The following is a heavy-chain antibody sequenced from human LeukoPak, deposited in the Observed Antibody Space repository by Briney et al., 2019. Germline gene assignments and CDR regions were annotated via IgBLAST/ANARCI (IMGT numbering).Heavy chain of an antibody. CDR3: ARSPVGVRKKHDF. V-gene: IGHV1-8*01. CDR2: MNPTSGHT. J-gene: IGHJ4*02. D-gene: IGHD3-10*01. CDR1: GYTFTSYD. Sequence: ASVKVSCKASGYTFTSYDINWVRQATGQGLEWMGWMNPTSGHTGYAQNFQGRVTMTRDSSISTAYMELNSLTSEDTAVYYCARSPVGVRKKHDFWGQGTLVIVSS.